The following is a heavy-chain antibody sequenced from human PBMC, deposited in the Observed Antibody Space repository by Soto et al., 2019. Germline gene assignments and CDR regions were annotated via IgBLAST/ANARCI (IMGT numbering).Heavy chain of an antibody. Sequence: QVQLVQSGAEVKKPGASVKASCKASGYTFTSYAMHWVRQAPGQRLEWMGWINAGNGNTKYSQKFQGRVTITRDTSVRTGYMERSSLRSEDTAVYYCARDLVLSRRIAVAGRGDYWVQGTLVTVSS. CDR1: GYTFTSYA. CDR3: ARDLVLSRRIAVAGRGDY. CDR2: INAGNGNT. V-gene: IGHV1-3*01. D-gene: IGHD6-19*01. J-gene: IGHJ4*02.